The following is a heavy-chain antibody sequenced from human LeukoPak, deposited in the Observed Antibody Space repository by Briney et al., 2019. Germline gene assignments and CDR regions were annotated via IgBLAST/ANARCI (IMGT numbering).Heavy chain of an antibody. CDR2: INPSGGST. J-gene: IGHJ3*02. Sequence: ASVKVSCHASGYTFTSYYMHWVRQAPGQGLEWMGIINPSGGSTSYAQKFQGRVTMTRDMSTSTVYMELSSLRSEDTAVYYCARGGSPGAFDIWGQGTMVTVSS. V-gene: IGHV1-46*01. D-gene: IGHD1-26*01. CDR1: GYTFTSYY. CDR3: ARGGSPGAFDI.